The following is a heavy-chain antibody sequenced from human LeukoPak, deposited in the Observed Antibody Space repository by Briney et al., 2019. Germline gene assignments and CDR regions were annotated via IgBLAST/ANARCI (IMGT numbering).Heavy chain of an antibody. J-gene: IGHJ3*01. CDR2: GYYTGTT. D-gene: IGHD2-15*01. V-gene: IGHV4-59*08. CDR3: ARGLVAANPGSFYV. CDR1: GGSISTYY. Sequence: SETLSHTCSVSGGSISTYYWNWIRQPPGKGLEWIGYGYYTGTTDYNPSLQSRVAISTDTSKNQFSLRLTSVTAADPAVYYCARGLVAANPGSFYVWGQGTMVTVSS.